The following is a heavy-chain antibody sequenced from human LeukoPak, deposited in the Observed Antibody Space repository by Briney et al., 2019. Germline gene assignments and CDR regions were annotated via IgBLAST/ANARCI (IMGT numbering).Heavy chain of an antibody. Sequence: SETLSLTCTVSGGSIRSSYYYWGWIRQPPGKGLEWIGSIYYSGSTYYNPSLKSRVTISADTSKNQFSLKLSSVTAADTAVYYCARLLTGDYWGQGTLVTVSS. J-gene: IGHJ4*02. CDR1: GGSIRSSYYY. CDR2: IYYSGST. D-gene: IGHD1-14*01. V-gene: IGHV4-39*01. CDR3: ARLLTGDY.